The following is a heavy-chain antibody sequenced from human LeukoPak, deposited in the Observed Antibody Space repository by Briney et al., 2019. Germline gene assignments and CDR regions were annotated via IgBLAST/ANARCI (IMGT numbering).Heavy chain of an antibody. CDR2: MYSGGST. CDR1: GFTVSSNY. D-gene: IGHD3-22*01. Sequence: PGGSLRLSCAASGFTVSSNYMSWVRQAPGKGLDWVSVMYSGGSTYYADSVKGRFTISRDNSKNTLYLQMNSLRAEDTAVYYCARELGTYDSSGYYPFGYWGQGTLVTVSS. CDR3: ARELGTYDSSGYYPFGY. J-gene: IGHJ4*02. V-gene: IGHV3-53*01.